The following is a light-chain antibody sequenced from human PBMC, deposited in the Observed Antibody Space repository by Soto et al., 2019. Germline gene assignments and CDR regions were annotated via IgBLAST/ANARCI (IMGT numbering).Light chain of an antibody. CDR1: QSVSSSY. Sequence: EIVLTQSPGTLSLSPGERATLSCSASQSVSSSYLAWYQQKPGQAPRLLIYGASSRATGIPDRFSGSGDGTDFTLTIRRLEPEDFAVYYCQQYGSSSGLTFGGGTKVEIK. J-gene: IGKJ4*01. CDR3: QQYGSSSGLT. CDR2: GAS. V-gene: IGKV3-20*01.